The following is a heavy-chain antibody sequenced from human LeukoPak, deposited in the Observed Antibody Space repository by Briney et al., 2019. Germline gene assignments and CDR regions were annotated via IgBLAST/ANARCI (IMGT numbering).Heavy chain of an antibody. J-gene: IGHJ5*02. D-gene: IGHD3-3*01. CDR3: ARGLRITIFGVVIDARFDP. V-gene: IGHV1-69*13. CDR1: GGTFSSYA. Sequence: ASVKVSCKASGGTFSSYAISWVRQAPGQGLEWIGGIIPIFGTANYAQKFQGRVTITADESTSTAYMELSSLRYEDTAVYYCARGLRITIFGVVIDARFDPWGQGTLVTVSS. CDR2: IIPIFGTA.